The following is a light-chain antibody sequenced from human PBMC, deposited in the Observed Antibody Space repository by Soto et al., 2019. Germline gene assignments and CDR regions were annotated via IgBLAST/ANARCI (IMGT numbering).Light chain of an antibody. CDR2: DAS. V-gene: IGKV1-33*01. Sequence: DIQLTQSPSFLSASVGDRVTITCRASQGIGTSLAWYQQKAGKAPKLLIYDASNLEAGVPSRFRGSGSGTDFTFTISRMQPEDIATYYCQQYENLPTFGQGTRLEIK. CDR3: QQYENLPT. CDR1: QGIGTS. J-gene: IGKJ5*01.